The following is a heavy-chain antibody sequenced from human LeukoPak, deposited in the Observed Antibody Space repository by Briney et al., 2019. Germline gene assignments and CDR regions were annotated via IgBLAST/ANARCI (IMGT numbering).Heavy chain of an antibody. CDR2: INHSGST. CDR3: ARGLKKRYSSGWYDAFDI. CDR1: GGSFSGYY. Sequence: PSETLFLTCAVYGGSFSGYYWSWIRQPPGKGLEWIGEINHSGSTNYNPSLKSRVTISVDTSKNQFSLKLSSVTAADTAVYYCARGLKKRYSSGWYDAFDIWGQGTMVIVSS. V-gene: IGHV4-34*01. J-gene: IGHJ3*02. D-gene: IGHD6-19*01.